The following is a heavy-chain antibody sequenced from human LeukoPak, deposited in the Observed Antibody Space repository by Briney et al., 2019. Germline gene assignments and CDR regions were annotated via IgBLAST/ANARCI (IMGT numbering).Heavy chain of an antibody. CDR1: GFSFSTYT. J-gene: IGHJ6*03. V-gene: IGHV3-30*04. Sequence: GGSLRLSCAASGFSFSTYTMHWVRQAPGKGLEWVAAISYDGSNKYYAASVKDRFTISRDNSKYTLYLHMDSLSVADTTVHYCARGRKPSGYYYYMDVWGKGTTVTV. CDR3: ARGRKPSGYYYYMDV. CDR2: ISYDGSNK.